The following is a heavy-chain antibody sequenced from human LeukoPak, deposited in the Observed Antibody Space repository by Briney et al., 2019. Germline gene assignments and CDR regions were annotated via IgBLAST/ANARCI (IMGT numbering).Heavy chain of an antibody. CDR3: ARSARVFEY. Sequence: PSETLSLTCTVSGVSITSSYWSWIRQPPGKGLECIGYIYHTGSLNYNPSLNSRVTISLDTSKNQFPLKLTSVTAADTAVYYCARSARVFEYWGQGAPVTVSS. CDR1: GVSITSSY. CDR2: IYHTGSL. V-gene: IGHV4-59*01. J-gene: IGHJ4*02.